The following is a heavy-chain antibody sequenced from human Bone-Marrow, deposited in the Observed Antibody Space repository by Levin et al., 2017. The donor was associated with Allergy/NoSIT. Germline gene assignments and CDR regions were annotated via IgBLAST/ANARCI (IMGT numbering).Heavy chain of an antibody. CDR1: GFTFSSYG. CDR2: ISYDGSNK. D-gene: IGHD6-13*01. Sequence: PGGSLRLSCAASGFTFSSYGMHWVRQAPGKGLEWVAVISYDGSNKYYADSVKGRFTISRDNSKNTLYLQMNSLRAEDTAVYYCAKEVSSSWLDYWGQGTLVTVSS. J-gene: IGHJ4*02. V-gene: IGHV3-30*18. CDR3: AKEVSSSWLDY.